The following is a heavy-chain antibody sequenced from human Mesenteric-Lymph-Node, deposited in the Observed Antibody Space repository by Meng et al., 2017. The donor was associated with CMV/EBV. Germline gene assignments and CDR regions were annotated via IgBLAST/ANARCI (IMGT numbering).Heavy chain of an antibody. CDR3: ARVSLESGYALFDY. V-gene: IGHV3-11*04. CDR1: GFLFSDYY. Sequence: SGFLFSDYYMTWVRQAPGKGLEWVAYTSISGGIIYYPDSVKGRFTVSRDNAKNSLYLQLSSLRDEDTAVYYCARVSLESGYALFDYWGQGTLVTVSS. J-gene: IGHJ4*02. D-gene: IGHD3-3*01. CDR2: TSISGGII.